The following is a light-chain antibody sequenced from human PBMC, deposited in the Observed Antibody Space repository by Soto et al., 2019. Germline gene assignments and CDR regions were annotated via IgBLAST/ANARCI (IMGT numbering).Light chain of an antibody. CDR3: SSFTSVSTWV. V-gene: IGLV2-14*01. J-gene: IGLJ3*02. CDR1: SSDIGDYNY. CDR2: EVN. Sequence: QSALTQPASVSGSPGQSITISCTGTSSDIGDYNYVSWYQQHPGKTPKLMIYEVNNQPSGVSKRFSGSMSGNTASLTISGLQAEDEADYYCSSFTSVSTWVFGGGPKLTVL.